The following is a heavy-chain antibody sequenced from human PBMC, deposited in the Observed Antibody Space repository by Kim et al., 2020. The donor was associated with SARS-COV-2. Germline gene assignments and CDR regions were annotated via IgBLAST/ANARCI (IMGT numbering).Heavy chain of an antibody. CDR2: IYYSGST. J-gene: IGHJ4*02. V-gene: IGHV4-39*07. Sequence: SETLSLTCTVSGGSISSSSYYWGWIRQPPGKGLEWIGSIYYSGSTYYNPSLKSRVTISVDTSKNQFSLKLSSVTAADTAVYYCARGGRIVLLWFGELLPTPNWGQGTRVTVSS. CDR3: ARGGRIVLLWFGELLPTPN. CDR1: GGSISSSSYY. D-gene: IGHD3-10*01.